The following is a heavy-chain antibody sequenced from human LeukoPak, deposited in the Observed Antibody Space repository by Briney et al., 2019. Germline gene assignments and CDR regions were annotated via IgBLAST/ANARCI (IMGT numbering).Heavy chain of an antibody. V-gene: IGHV3-53*01. D-gene: IGHD5-12*01. CDR3: ARGSPTRCFDY. J-gene: IGHJ4*02. CDR1: GFTVSSNY. CDR2: IYSGGST. Sequence: GGSLGLSCAASGFTVSSNYMSWVRQAPGKGLEWVSVIYSGGSTYYADSVKGRFTISRDNSKNTLYLQMNSLRAEDTAVYYCARGSPTRCFDYWGQGTLVTVSS.